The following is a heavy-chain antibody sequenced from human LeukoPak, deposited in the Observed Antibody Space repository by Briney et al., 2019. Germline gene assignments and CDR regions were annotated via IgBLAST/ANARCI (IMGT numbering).Heavy chain of an antibody. Sequence: GASVKVSCNASGGTFSSYAISWVRQAPGQGLEWMGGIIPIFGTANYAQKFQGRVTITADESTSTAYMELSSLRSEDTAVYYCASGAAFRRADYDSSGFIATEYFQHWGQGTLVTVSS. CDR1: GGTFSSYA. CDR2: IIPIFGTA. J-gene: IGHJ1*01. D-gene: IGHD3-22*01. CDR3: ASGAAFRRADYDSSGFIATEYFQH. V-gene: IGHV1-69*13.